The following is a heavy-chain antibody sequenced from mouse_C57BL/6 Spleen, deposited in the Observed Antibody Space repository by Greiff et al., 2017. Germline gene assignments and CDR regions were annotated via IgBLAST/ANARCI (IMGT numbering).Heavy chain of an antibody. CDR3: ARSGTDPWFAY. CDR2: IYPGSGST. V-gene: IGHV1-55*01. CDR1: GYTFTSYW. D-gene: IGHD3-3*01. J-gene: IGHJ3*01. Sequence: QVHVKQPGAELVKPGASVKMSCKASGYTFTSYWITWVKQRPGQGLEWIGDIYPGSGSTNYNEKFKSKATLTVDTSSSTAYMQLSSLTSEDSAVYYCARSGTDPWFAYWGQGTLVTVSA.